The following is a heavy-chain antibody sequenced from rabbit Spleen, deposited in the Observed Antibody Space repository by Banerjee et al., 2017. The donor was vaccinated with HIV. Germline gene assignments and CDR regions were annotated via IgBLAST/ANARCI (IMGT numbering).Heavy chain of an antibody. D-gene: IGHD8-1*01. V-gene: IGHV1S40*01. CDR2: IAGGSSGFT. Sequence: QSLEESGGDLVKPGGTLTLTCTASGFSFSSSDYMCWVRQAPGKGLEWISCIAGGSSGFTYSATWAKGRFTISKTSSTTVTLQMTSLTVADTATYFCARDTGSSFSSYGMDLWGPGT. CDR1: GFSFSSSDY. CDR3: ARDTGSSFSSYGMDL. J-gene: IGHJ6*01.